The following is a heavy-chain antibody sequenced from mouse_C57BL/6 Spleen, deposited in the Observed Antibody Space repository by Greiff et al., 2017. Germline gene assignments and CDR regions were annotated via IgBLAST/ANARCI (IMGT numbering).Heavy chain of an antibody. Sequence: VQLKESGAELVRPGASVKLSCKASGYTFTDYYINWVKQRPGQGLEWIARIYPGSGNTYYNEKFKGKATLTAEKSSSTAYMQLSSLTSEDSAVYFCAREGLYGFAYWGQGTLVTVSA. J-gene: IGHJ3*01. V-gene: IGHV1-76*01. CDR2: IYPGSGNT. D-gene: IGHD1-1*01. CDR3: AREGLYGFAY. CDR1: GYTFTDYY.